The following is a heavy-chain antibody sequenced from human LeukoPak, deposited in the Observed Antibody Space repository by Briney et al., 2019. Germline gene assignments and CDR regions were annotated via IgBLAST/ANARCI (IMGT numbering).Heavy chain of an antibody. CDR3: ARVPGYYDSSGYVSLDY. V-gene: IGHV1-24*01. CDR1: GYTLTELS. J-gene: IGHJ4*02. CDR2: FDPEDGET. D-gene: IGHD3-22*01. Sequence: ASVKVSCKVSGYTLTELSMHWVRQAPGKGLEWMGGFDPEDGETIYAQKFQGRVTMTEDTSTDTAYMELSSPRSDDTAVYYCARVPGYYDSSGYVSLDYWGQGTLVTVSS.